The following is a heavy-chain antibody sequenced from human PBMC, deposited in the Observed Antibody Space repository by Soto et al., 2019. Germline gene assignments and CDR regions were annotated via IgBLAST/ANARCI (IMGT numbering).Heavy chain of an antibody. J-gene: IGHJ5*02. CDR2: ISAYNGNT. Sequence: ASVKVSCKASGYTFTSYGISWVRQAPGQGLEWMGWISAYNGNTNYAQKLQGRVTMTTDTPTSTAYMELRSLRSDDTAVYYCAREVVVVPAAMEVWFDPWGQGTLVTVSS. D-gene: IGHD2-2*01. CDR3: AREVVVVPAAMEVWFDP. V-gene: IGHV1-18*01. CDR1: GYTFTSYG.